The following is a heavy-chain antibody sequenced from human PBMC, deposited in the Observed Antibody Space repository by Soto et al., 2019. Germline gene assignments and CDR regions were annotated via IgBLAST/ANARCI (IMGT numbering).Heavy chain of an antibody. CDR1: GFTFSSYG. J-gene: IGHJ6*02. V-gene: IGHV3-30*18. Sequence: QVQLVESGGGVVQPGRSLRLSCAASGFTFSSYGMHWVRQAPGKGLEWVAVISYDGSNKYYTDSVKGRFTISRDNSKNTLYLQMNSLRAEDTAVYYCAKDLRYCSSTSCPPGYYYDGMDVWGQGTTVTVSS. CDR3: AKDLRYCSSTSCPPGYYYDGMDV. CDR2: ISYDGSNK. D-gene: IGHD2-2*01.